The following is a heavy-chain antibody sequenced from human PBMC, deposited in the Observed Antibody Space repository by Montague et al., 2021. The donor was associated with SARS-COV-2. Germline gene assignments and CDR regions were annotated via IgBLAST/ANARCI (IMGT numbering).Heavy chain of an antibody. CDR2: KT. J-gene: IGHJ6*04. V-gene: IGHV4-39*07. CDR3: ARDQGYNWTYYYYYGMDV. D-gene: IGHD1-20*01. Sequence: KTYYNPSLKSRVTISVDTSKNQFSLKLSSVTASDTAVYYCARDQGYNWTYYYYYGMDVWGKGITVTVSS.